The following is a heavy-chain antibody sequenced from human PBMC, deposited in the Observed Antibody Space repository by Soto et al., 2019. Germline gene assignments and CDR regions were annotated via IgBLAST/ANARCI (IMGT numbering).Heavy chain of an antibody. J-gene: IGHJ4*02. D-gene: IGHD2-2*01. V-gene: IGHV3-30*02. CDR2: IVFDGGNE. Sequence: PGGCLRLSCALSGFTPCSYGMNWVRQAQGEGLKRVALIVFDGGNEYNADSVRCRFTCSTDNSKNMPYLQMNSLRDEDTAVYYCAKERMEQYQVHPFFDYWGQGNTVTVSS. CDR1: GFTPCSYG. CDR3: AKERMEQYQVHPFFDY.